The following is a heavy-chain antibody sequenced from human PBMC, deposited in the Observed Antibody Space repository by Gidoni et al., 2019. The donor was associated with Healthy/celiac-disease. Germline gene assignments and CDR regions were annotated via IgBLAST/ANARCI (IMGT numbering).Heavy chain of an antibody. CDR2: IKQDGSEK. J-gene: IGHJ4*02. V-gene: IGHV3-7*01. CDR3: AKYSSSSQGDY. D-gene: IGHD6-13*01. Sequence: GFTFSSYWMSWVRQAPGKGLEWVANIKQDGSEKYYVDSVKGRFTISRDNAKNSLYLQMNSLRAEDTAVYYCAKYSSSSQGDYWGQGTLVTVSS. CDR1: GFTFSSYW.